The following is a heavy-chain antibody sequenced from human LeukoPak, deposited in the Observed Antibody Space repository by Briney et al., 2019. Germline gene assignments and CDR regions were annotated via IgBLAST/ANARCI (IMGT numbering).Heavy chain of an antibody. CDR3: ARGPPTDYYDSSGFYYVFDY. D-gene: IGHD3-22*01. V-gene: IGHV4-4*07. CDR1: GGSISSYY. CDR2: IYSCGSA. J-gene: IGHJ4*02. Sequence: SSEPLSLTCIVSGGSISSYYWSWIRQPAGKGLEWIGRIYSCGSANYNPSLKSRVTMSVDTSKNQFSLKLSSVTAADTAVYFCARGPPTDYYDSSGFYYVFDYWGQGTLVTVSS.